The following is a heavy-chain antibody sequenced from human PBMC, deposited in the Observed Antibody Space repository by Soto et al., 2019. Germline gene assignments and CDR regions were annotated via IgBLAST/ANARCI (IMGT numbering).Heavy chain of an antibody. Sequence: EVQLLESGGGLVQPGGSLRLACATSGFSFSTYAMTWVRQAPGKGLEWVSTFNGNGGGTYYADSAKGRFTISRDNSKNTLYLQMNSRRAENTTSDYCAKDNSLHSFEPRGQGTLHIVDS. CDR1: GFSFSTYA. CDR2: FNGNGGGT. J-gene: IGHJ5*02. D-gene: IGHD2-15*01. V-gene: IGHV3-23*01. CDR3: AKDNSLHSFEP.